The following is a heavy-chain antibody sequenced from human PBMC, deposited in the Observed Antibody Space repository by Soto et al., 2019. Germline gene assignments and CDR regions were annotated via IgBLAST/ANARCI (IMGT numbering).Heavy chain of an antibody. CDR1: GFTFSTYE. Sequence: SGGSLRLSCAASGFTFSTYELHWVRQAPGKGLEWISYISSSGSTAYYASSVEGRFTISRDNANNSVYLQMDSLRAEDTALYYCTRAAWFPYLSLYWGQGALVTAPQ. CDR3: TRAAWFPYLSLY. D-gene: IGHD3-10*01. V-gene: IGHV3-48*03. J-gene: IGHJ4*02. CDR2: ISSSGSTA.